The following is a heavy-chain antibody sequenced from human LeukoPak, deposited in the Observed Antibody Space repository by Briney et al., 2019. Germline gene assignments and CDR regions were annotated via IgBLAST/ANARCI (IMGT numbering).Heavy chain of an antibody. CDR2: ISSSTYYI. CDR1: GFTFTSYS. V-gene: IGHV3-21*01. CDR3: ARIVGATTGPY. J-gene: IGHJ4*02. Sequence: GGSLRLSCAASGFTFTSYSMNWVRQAPGKGLEWVSSISSSTYYIYYGDSVKGRFTVSRDNAKKSVFLQMNSLRAEDTAVYYCARIVGATTGPYWGQGTLVTVSS. D-gene: IGHD1-26*01.